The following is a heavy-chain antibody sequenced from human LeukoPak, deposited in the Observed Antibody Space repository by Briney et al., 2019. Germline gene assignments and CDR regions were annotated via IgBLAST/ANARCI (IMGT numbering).Heavy chain of an antibody. D-gene: IGHD2-21*02. V-gene: IGHV5-51*01. Sequence: GESLKISCKASGYTFTNYWIGWVRQMPGKGLQWMGLIYPGDSDTRYNPSFQGQVTISVDKSITTAYLQWSSLKSSDSAIYFCATVYGYCGGDCSASYFEFWGQGTLVTVSS. J-gene: IGHJ4*02. CDR1: GYTFTNYW. CDR2: IYPGDSDT. CDR3: ATVYGYCGGDCSASYFEF.